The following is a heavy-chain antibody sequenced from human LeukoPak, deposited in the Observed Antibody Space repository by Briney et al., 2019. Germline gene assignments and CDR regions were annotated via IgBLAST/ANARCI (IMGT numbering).Heavy chain of an antibody. CDR3: ARTITMVRGVMSFDY. J-gene: IGHJ4*02. V-gene: IGHV4-59*01. Sequence: KPSETLSLTCTVSGGSISSYYWSWIRQPPGKGLEWIGYIYYSGSTNYNPSLKSRVTISVDTSKNQFSLKLSSVTAADTAVYYCARTITMVRGVMSFDYWGQGTLVTVSS. CDR2: IYYSGST. D-gene: IGHD3-10*01. CDR1: GGSISSYY.